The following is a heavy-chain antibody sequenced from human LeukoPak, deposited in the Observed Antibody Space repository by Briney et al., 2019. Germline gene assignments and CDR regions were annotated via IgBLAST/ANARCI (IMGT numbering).Heavy chain of an antibody. J-gene: IGHJ4*02. CDR2: ISSSGSTI. CDR3: ARGMNWHDLDY. V-gene: IGHV3-48*03. D-gene: IGHD1-1*01. CDR1: GFTFSSYE. Sequence: PGGSLRLSCAASGFTFSSYEMNWVRQAPGKGLEGVSYISSSGSTIYHADPVKGRFTISRDNAKNSLYLQMNSLRAEDTAVYYCARGMNWHDLDYWGQGTLVTVSS.